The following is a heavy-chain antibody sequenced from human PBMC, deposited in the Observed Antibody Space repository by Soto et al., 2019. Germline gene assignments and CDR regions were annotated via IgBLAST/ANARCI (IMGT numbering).Heavy chain of an antibody. Sequence: SETLSLTCTVTGDSISSRSYYWCWIRQPPGKGLEWIGSIYYSGSTYNNPSLRSRVSMSIDTSKDQVSLKLKSVTAADTAVYYCTRVGGDYGDYPNFDYCGQGAPVTVSS. CDR3: TRVGGDYGDYPNFDY. J-gene: IGHJ4*02. CDR2: IYYSGST. CDR1: GDSISSRSYY. V-gene: IGHV4-39*07. D-gene: IGHD4-17*01.